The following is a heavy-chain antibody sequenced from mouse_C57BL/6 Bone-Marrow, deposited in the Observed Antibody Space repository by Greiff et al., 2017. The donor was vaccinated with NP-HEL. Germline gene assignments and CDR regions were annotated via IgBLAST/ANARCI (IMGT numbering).Heavy chain of an antibody. V-gene: IGHV5-9-1*02. CDR1: GFTFSSYA. CDR2: ISSGGDYI. Sequence: VKLVESGEGLVKPGGSLKLSCAASGFTFSSYAMSWVRQTPEKRLEWVAYISSGGDYIYYADTVKGRFTISRGNARNTLYLQMSSLKSEDTAMYYCTRDRGYYGSSYGAWFAYWGQGTLVTVSA. D-gene: IGHD1-1*01. CDR3: TRDRGYYGSSYGAWFAY. J-gene: IGHJ3*01.